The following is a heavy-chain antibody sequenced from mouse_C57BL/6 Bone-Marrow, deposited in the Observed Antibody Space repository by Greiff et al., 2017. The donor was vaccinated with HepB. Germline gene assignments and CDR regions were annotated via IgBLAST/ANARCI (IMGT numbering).Heavy chain of an antibody. CDR3: ARVLVFDY. CDR1: GFTFSSYA. V-gene: IGHV5-4*01. D-gene: IGHD2-2*01. CDR2: ISDGGSYT. J-gene: IGHJ2*01. Sequence: DVHLVESGGGLVKPGGSLKLSCAASGFTFSSYAMSWVRQTPEKRLEWVATISDGGSYTYYPDNVKGRFTISRDNAKNNLYLQMSHLKSEDTAMYYCARVLVFDYWGQGTTLTVSS.